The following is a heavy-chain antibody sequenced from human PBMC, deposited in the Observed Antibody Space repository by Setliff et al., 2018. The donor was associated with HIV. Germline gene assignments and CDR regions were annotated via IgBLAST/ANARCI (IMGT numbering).Heavy chain of an antibody. CDR1: GYTFTSYA. CDR3: ARKQSWSSGGEAFGI. Sequence: VASVKVSCKASGYTFTSYAMNWVRQAPGQGLEWMGRISTNTGNPTYAQGFTGRFVFSLDTSVSTAYLQISSLKAEDTAVYYCARKQSWSSGGEAFGIWGQGTMVTVSS. CDR2: ISTNTGNP. J-gene: IGHJ3*02. D-gene: IGHD2-8*01. V-gene: IGHV7-4-1*02.